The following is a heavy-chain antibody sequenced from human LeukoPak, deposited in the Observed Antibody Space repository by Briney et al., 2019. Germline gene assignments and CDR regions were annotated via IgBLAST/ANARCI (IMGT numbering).Heavy chain of an antibody. CDR3: AKGGGIAAPGGDFDY. CDR2: ISGSSSST. D-gene: IGHD6-13*01. Sequence: GGSLRLSCAASGFTFSIYAMSWVRQAPGKGPEWVSGISGSSSSTYFSGSVKGRFTISRENSKNTLSLQMNSLRAEDTAVYYCAKGGGIAAPGGDFDYWGQGTLVTVSS. V-gene: IGHV3-23*01. CDR1: GFTFSIYA. J-gene: IGHJ4*02.